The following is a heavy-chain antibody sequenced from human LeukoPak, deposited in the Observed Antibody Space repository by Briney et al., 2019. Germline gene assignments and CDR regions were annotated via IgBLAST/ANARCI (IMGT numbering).Heavy chain of an antibody. J-gene: IGHJ4*02. Sequence: ASETLSLTCTVSGGSISSYYWSWIRQPPGKGLEWIGYIYYSGSTNYNPSLKSRVTISVDTSKNQFSLKLSSVTAADTAVYYRARSYSYGFSFDYWGQGTLVTVSS. CDR2: IYYSGST. D-gene: IGHD5-18*01. V-gene: IGHV4-59*01. CDR1: GGSISSYY. CDR3: ARSYSYGFSFDY.